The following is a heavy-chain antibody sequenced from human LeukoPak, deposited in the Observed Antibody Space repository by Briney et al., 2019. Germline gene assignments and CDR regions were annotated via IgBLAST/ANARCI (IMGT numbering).Heavy chain of an antibody. CDR3: ARPIVVVPLRAFDI. J-gene: IGHJ3*02. CDR1: GGSISSGGYS. Sequence: PSETLSLTCAVSGGSISSGGYSWSWIRQPPGKGLEWIGEINHSGSTNYNPSLKSQVTISVDTSKNQFSLKLSSVTAADTAVYYCARPIVVVPLRAFDIWGQGTMVTVSS. D-gene: IGHD2-21*01. CDR2: INHSGST. V-gene: IGHV4-34*01.